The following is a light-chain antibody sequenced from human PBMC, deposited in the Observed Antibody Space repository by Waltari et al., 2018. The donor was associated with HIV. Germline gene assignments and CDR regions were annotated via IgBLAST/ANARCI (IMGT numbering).Light chain of an antibody. CDR3: AAWDDSLDGYV. V-gene: IGLV1-44*01. CDR1: SSNIERNT. J-gene: IGLJ1*01. CDR2: RSI. Sequence: QSVLTQPPSASGTPGQRVTISCSGSSSNIERNTVNWYQQFPETTPKVVLYRSIQRPSGVPDRFSGSRSGPSSSLAISGLQSEDEAHYYCAAWDDSLDGYVFGPGTEVTVL.